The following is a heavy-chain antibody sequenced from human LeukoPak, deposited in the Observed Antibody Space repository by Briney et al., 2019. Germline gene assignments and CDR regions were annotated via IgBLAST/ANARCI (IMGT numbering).Heavy chain of an antibody. CDR3: ASGYCSSTSCLSFDY. Sequence: GGSLRLSCAASGFTFSSYAMSWVRQAPGKGLEWVSVIYSGGSTYYADSVKGRFTISRDNSKNTLYLQMNSLRAEDTAVYYCASGYCSSTSCLSFDYWGQGTLVTVSS. J-gene: IGHJ4*02. D-gene: IGHD2-2*03. V-gene: IGHV3-53*01. CDR1: GFTFSSYA. CDR2: IYSGGST.